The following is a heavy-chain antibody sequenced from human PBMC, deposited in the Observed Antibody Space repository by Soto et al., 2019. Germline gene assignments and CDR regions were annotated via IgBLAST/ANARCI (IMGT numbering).Heavy chain of an antibody. J-gene: IGHJ6*02. V-gene: IGHV1-18*04. CDR1: GYTFTSYG. CDR2: ISAYNGNT. CDR3: AISRVHWELRPPRDYYYGMDV. Sequence: QVQLVQSGAEVKKPGASVKVSCKASGYTFTSYGISWVRQAPGQGLEWMGWISAYNGNTNYAQKLQGRVTMTTDTSASTAYMELRSLRSDDTAVYYCAISRVHWELRPPRDYYYGMDVWGQGTTVTVSS. D-gene: IGHD1-26*01.